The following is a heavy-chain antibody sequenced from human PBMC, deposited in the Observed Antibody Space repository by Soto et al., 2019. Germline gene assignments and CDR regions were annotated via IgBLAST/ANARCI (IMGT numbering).Heavy chain of an antibody. J-gene: IGHJ6*02. CDR1: GYTFTSYY. CDR2: INPSGGST. V-gene: IGHV1-46*01. Sequence: ASVKVSCKASGYTFTSYYMHWVRQAPGQGLEWMGIINPSGGSTSYAQKFQGRDTMTRDTSTRTVYMELSSLRSEDTAMYYCARDLYGMDVWGQGTTVTVSS. CDR3: ARDLYGMDV.